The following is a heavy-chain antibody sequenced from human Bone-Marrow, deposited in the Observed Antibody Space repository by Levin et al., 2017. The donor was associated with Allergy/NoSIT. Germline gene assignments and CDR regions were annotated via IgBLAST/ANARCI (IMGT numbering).Heavy chain of an antibody. J-gene: IGHJ6*02. Sequence: PGGSLRLSCAASGFTFSSYGMHWVRQAPGKGLEWVAVIWYDGSNKYYADSVKGRFTISRDNSKNTLYLQMNSLRAEDTAVYYCARSGITIFGVARENYYGMDVWGQGTTVTVSS. CDR2: IWYDGSNK. D-gene: IGHD3-3*01. CDR1: GFTFSSYG. CDR3: ARSGITIFGVARENYYGMDV. V-gene: IGHV3-33*01.